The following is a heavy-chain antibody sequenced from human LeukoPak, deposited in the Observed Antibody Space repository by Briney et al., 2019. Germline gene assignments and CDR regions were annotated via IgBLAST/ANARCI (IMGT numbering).Heavy chain of an antibody. J-gene: IGHJ4*02. D-gene: IGHD3-3*01. Sequence: GGSLRLSCAASGFTFSSYSMSWVRQAPGKGLEWVANIKQDGSEKYYVDSVKGRFTISRDNAKNSLYLQMNSLRAEDTAVYYCARWTTYYDFWSGYHVAYFDYWGQGTLVTVSS. CDR1: GFTFSSYS. CDR3: ARWTTYYDFWSGYHVAYFDY. V-gene: IGHV3-7*01. CDR2: IKQDGSEK.